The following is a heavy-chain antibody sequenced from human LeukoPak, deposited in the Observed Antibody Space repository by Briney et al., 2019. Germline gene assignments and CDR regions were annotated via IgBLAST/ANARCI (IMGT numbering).Heavy chain of an antibody. V-gene: IGHV3-21*01. CDR1: GFTFSSYS. Sequence: GGSLRLSCAASGFTFSSYSMNWVRQAPGKGLEWVSSISSSSSYIYYADSVKGRFTISRDNAKNSLYLQMNGLRAEDTAVYYCARDRSFYYGSGSYFVDWGQGTLVTVSS. D-gene: IGHD3-10*01. CDR2: ISSSSSYI. J-gene: IGHJ4*02. CDR3: ARDRSFYYGSGSYFVD.